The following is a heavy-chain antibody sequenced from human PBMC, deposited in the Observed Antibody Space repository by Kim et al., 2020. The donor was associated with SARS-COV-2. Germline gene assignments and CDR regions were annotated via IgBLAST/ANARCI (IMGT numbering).Heavy chain of an antibody. CDR2: INTNTGNP. Sequence: ASVKVSCKASGYTFTSYAMNWVRQAPGQGLEWMGWINTNTGNPTYAQGFTGRFVFSLDTSVSTAYLQISSLKAEDTAVYYCAREGSSRLYYYYMDVWGKGTTVTVSS. CDR1: GYTFTSYA. J-gene: IGHJ6*03. V-gene: IGHV7-4-1*02. D-gene: IGHD6-13*01. CDR3: AREGSSRLYYYYMDV.